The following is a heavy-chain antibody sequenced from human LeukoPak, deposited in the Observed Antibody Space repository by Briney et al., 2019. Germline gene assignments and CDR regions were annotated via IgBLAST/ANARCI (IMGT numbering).Heavy chain of an antibody. D-gene: IGHD2-15*01. V-gene: IGHV4-59*01. CDR3: AREGLGYCSGGSCFNWFDP. CDR2: IYYSGST. CDR1: GGSISSYY. Sequence: PSETLSLTCTVSGGSISSYYWSWIRQPPGKGLEWIGYIYYSGSTNYNPSLKSRVTISVDTSKNQFSLKLSSVTAADTAVYYCAREGLGYCSGGSCFNWFDPWGQGTLVTVSS. J-gene: IGHJ5*02.